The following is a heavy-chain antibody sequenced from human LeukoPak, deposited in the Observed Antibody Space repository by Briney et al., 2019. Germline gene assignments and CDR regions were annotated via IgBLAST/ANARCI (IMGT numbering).Heavy chain of an antibody. CDR2: ISYDGSNK. CDR1: GFTFSSYG. CDR3: AKASRGYSGYDPARFDP. J-gene: IGHJ5*02. Sequence: GGSLRLSCAASGFTFSSYGMHWVRQAPGKGLEWVAVISYDGSNKYYADSVKGRFTISRDNSKNTLYLQMNSLRAEDTAVYYCAKASRGYSGYDPARFDPWGQGTLVTVSP. D-gene: IGHD5-12*01. V-gene: IGHV3-30*18.